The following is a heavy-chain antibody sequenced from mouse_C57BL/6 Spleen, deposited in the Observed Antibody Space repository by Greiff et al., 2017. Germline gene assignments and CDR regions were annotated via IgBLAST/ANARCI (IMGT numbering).Heavy chain of an antibody. CDR3: ARKENYYYGSSPYAMDY. J-gene: IGHJ4*01. Sequence: DVKLVESGGGLVKPGGSLKLSCAASGFTFSDYGMHWVRQAPEKGLEWVAYISSGSSTIYYADTVKGRFTISRDNAKNTLFLQMTSLRSEDTAMYYCARKENYYYGSSPYAMDYWGQGTSVTVSS. V-gene: IGHV5-17*01. D-gene: IGHD1-1*01. CDR1: GFTFSDYG. CDR2: ISSGSSTI.